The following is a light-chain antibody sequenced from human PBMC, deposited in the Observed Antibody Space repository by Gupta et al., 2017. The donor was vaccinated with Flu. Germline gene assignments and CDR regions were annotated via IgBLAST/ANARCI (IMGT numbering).Light chain of an antibody. J-gene: IGLJ3*02. Sequence: QSVLTQPPSASGPPGQRVTISCSGSSSNIGSNTVNWYQQLPETAPKLLIYSNNQRPSGVPDRFSGSKSGTSASLAISGLQSEDEADYHCAAWDDSLNGWVFGGGTKLTVL. CDR3: AAWDDSLNGWV. CDR2: SNN. CDR1: SSNIGSNT. V-gene: IGLV1-44*01.